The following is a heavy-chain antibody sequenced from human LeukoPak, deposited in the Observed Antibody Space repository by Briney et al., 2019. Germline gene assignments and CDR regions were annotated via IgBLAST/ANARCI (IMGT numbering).Heavy chain of an antibody. CDR3: ARLFGDVTTYDY. V-gene: IGHV3-30*03. D-gene: IGHD4-17*01. J-gene: IGHJ4*02. Sequence: PGRSLRLSCAASGFTFSSYGMHWVRQAPGKVLEWVAVISYDGSNENYADSVKGRFTISRDNTKNTLYVQMNSLRAEDTALYYCARLFGDVTTYDYWGQGTLVTVSS. CDR1: GFTFSSYG. CDR2: ISYDGSNE.